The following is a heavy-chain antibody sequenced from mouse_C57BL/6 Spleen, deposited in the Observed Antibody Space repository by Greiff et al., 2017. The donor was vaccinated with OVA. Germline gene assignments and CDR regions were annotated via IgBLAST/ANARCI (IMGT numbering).Heavy chain of an antibody. CDR1: GFNITDYY. J-gene: IGHJ3*01. Sequence: EVQLQQSGAELVRPGASVKLSCTASGFNITDYYMHWVKQRPEQGLEWIGRIDPEDGDTEYAPKFQGKATMTADTSSNTAYLQLSSLTSEDTAVYYCTTAAQATSWFAYWGQGTLVTVSA. D-gene: IGHD3-2*02. V-gene: IGHV14-1*01. CDR3: TTAAQATSWFAY. CDR2: IDPEDGDT.